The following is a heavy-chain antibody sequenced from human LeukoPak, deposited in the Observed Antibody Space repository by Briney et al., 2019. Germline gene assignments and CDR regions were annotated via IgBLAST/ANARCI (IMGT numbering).Heavy chain of an antibody. CDR2: IYYSGSA. D-gene: IGHD4-17*01. CDR3: ARAGPAYYGDYFDY. Sequence: SQTLSLTCTVSGGSFSSGDYQWSWIRQPPGKGLEWIGYIYYSGSAYYNPSLKSRLTISADTSKNQFSLKLSSVTAADTAVYYCARAGPAYYGDYFDYWGQGTLVTVSS. V-gene: IGHV4-30-4*08. CDR1: GGSFSSGDYQ. J-gene: IGHJ4*02.